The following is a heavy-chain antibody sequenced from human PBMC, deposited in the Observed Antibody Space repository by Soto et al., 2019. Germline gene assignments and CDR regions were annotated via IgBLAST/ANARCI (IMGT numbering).Heavy chain of an antibody. Sequence: QVQLVQSGADVQRPGSSVRVSCKASGDTFDYYTINWERQAPGQGLEWMGRINPILRMSNYAPRFQGRVTMTADESTTTAYMELSSLRSEDTAMYYCATSYGSGYRAFDSWCQVDLVTVSS. CDR2: INPILRMS. J-gene: IGHJ4*02. V-gene: IGHV1-69*02. CDR3: ATSYGSGYRAFDS. D-gene: IGHD3-10*01. CDR1: GDTFDYYT.